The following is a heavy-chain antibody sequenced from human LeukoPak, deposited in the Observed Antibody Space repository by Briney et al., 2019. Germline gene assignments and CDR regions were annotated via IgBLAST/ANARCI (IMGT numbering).Heavy chain of an antibody. V-gene: IGHV3-21*01. CDR3: ARDSSGRDGYNYDFDY. D-gene: IGHD5-24*01. J-gene: IGHJ4*02. CDR2: ISSSSSYT. Sequence: GGSLRLSCAASGFTFSSYSMNWVRQAPGKGLEWVSSISSSSSYTYYADSVKGRFTISRDNAKNSLYLQMNSLRAEDTAVYYCARDSSGRDGYNYDFDYWGQGTLVTVSS. CDR1: GFTFSSYS.